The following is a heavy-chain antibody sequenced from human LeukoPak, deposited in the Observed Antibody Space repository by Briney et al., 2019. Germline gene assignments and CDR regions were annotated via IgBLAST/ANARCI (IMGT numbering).Heavy chain of an antibody. Sequence: PSETLSLTCTVSGGSISSYYWSWIRQPPGKGLEWIGYIYYSGSTNYNHSLKSRVAISVDTSKNQFSLKLRSVTAADTAVYYCARQEMGIWFGEFRFDPWGQGTLVTVSS. CDR1: GGSISSYY. V-gene: IGHV4-59*08. CDR2: IYYSGST. D-gene: IGHD3-10*01. CDR3: ARQEMGIWFGEFRFDP. J-gene: IGHJ5*02.